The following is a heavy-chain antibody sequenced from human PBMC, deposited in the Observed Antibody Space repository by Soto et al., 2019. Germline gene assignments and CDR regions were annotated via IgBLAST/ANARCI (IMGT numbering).Heavy chain of an antibody. CDR2: ISYDGSGK. J-gene: IGHJ3*01. CDR3: AKETYDLNALDV. D-gene: IGHD3-22*01. V-gene: IGHV3-30*18. Sequence: QVQLVEYGGGVVQPGRSLRLSCEVSGFTFRSYGMHWARQAPGKGLEWVATISYDGSGKYYAASVKGRFAISRDNPKNTLYLQMDSLTAEETAVYYCAKETYDLNALDVWGRGTMVTVSS. CDR1: GFTFRSYG.